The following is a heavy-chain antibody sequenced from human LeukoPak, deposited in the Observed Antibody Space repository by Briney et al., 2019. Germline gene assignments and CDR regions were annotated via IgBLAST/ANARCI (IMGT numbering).Heavy chain of an antibody. D-gene: IGHD3-16*02. J-gene: IGHJ3*02. CDR1: GGSFSGYY. CDR3: ARGPLYYDYVWGSYRKRYDAFDI. V-gene: IGHV4-34*01. CDR2: INHSGST. Sequence: PSETLSLTCAVYGGSFSGYYWSWIRQPPGKGLEWIGEINHSGSTNYNPSLKSRVTISVDTSKNQFSLKLSSVTAADTAVYYCARGPLYYDYVWGSYRKRYDAFDIWSQGTMVTVS.